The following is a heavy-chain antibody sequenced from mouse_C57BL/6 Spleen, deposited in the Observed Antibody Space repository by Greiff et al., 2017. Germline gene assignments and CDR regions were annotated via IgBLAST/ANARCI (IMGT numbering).Heavy chain of an antibody. Sequence: EVQLQQTGAELVRRGAAVTLSCTATGFNIKDDYMHWVKQRPEQGLEWSGWIDPEKGDTEYASKFQGKATITADTSSNTAYQQLSSLTSEDTAVYYCTTAGSSYGFAYWGQGTLVTVSA. V-gene: IGHV14-4*01. CDR1: GFNIKDDY. CDR3: TTAGSSYGFAY. J-gene: IGHJ3*01. D-gene: IGHD1-1*01. CDR2: IDPEKGDT.